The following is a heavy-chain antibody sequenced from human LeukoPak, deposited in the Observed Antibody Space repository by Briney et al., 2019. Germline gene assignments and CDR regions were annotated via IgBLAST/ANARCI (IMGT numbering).Heavy chain of an antibody. Sequence: GGSLRLSCAASGFTFSSYAMSWVRQAPGKGLEWVSAISGSGGSTYYADSLKGRFTISRDNSKHTLYLQMNSLRAEDTAVYYCAKEVEFGELLRYNWLDPWGQGTLVTVSS. CDR1: GFTFSSYA. J-gene: IGHJ5*02. CDR2: ISGSGGST. V-gene: IGHV3-23*01. D-gene: IGHD3-10*01. CDR3: AKEVEFGELLRYNWLDP.